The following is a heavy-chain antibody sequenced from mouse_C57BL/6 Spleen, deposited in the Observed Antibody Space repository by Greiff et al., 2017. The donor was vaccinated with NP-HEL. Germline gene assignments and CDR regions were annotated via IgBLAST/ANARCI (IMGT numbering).Heavy chain of an antibody. CDR3: ARGNYDYAMDY. Sequence: EVMLVESGPELVKPGASVKISCKASGYSFTGYYMNWVKQSPEKSLEWIGEINPSTGGTTYNQKFKAKATLTVDKSSSTAYMQLKSLTSEDSAVYYCARGNYDYAMDYWGQGTSVTVSS. V-gene: IGHV1-42*01. J-gene: IGHJ4*01. CDR1: GYSFTGYY. D-gene: IGHD1-1*01. CDR2: INPSTGGT.